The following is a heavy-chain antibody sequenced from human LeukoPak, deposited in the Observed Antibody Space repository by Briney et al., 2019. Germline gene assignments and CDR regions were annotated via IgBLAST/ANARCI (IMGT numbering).Heavy chain of an antibody. Sequence: GGSLRLSCAASGFTFSSYWMHWVRQAPGKGLVWVSRINSDGSSTSYADSVKGRFTISRDNAKDTLYLQMNSLRAEDTAVYYCAIAKWLGGFDYWGQGTLVTVSS. J-gene: IGHJ4*02. CDR1: GFTFSSYW. D-gene: IGHD3-10*01. V-gene: IGHV3-74*01. CDR3: AIAKWLGGFDY. CDR2: INSDGSST.